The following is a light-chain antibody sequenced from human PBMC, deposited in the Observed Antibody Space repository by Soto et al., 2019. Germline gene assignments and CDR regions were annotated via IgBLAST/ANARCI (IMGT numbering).Light chain of an antibody. V-gene: IGLV2-14*01. Sequence: QSALTQPPSVSGSPGQSVTISCTGTSSDIGDYNYVSWYQQHPGKAPKLMIYEVSNRPSGVSNRFSGSKSGNTASLTISGLQAEDEADYYCSSYRSSSTLAFGGGTKLTVL. CDR3: SSYRSSSTLA. J-gene: IGLJ2*01. CDR2: EVS. CDR1: SSDIGDYNY.